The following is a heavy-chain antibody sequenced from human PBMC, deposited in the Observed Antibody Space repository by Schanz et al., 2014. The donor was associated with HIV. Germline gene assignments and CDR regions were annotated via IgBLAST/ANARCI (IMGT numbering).Heavy chain of an antibody. D-gene: IGHD3-10*01. V-gene: IGHV3-30*18. J-gene: IGHJ6*02. CDR1: GFTFTSYG. CDR3: AKGSSLWSFYYGMDV. CDR2: ISYDGSNK. Sequence: QVQLVESGGAVVQPGKSLTLACAASGFTFTSYGMHWVRQAPGKGLEWVAVISYDGSNKYYADSVKGRFTISRDNSKNTLYLQMNSLRAEDTAVYYCAKGSSLWSFYYGMDVWGQGTTVTVSS.